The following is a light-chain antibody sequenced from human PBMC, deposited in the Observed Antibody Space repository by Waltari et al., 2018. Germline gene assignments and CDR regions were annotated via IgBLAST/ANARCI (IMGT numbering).Light chain of an antibody. V-gene: IGKV4-1*01. Sequence: DIVMTQSPDSLAVSLVESATIHCKSSQSVLYSSNNKNYLAWYQQKPGQPPKLLIYWASTRESGVPDRFSGSGSGTDFTLTISSLQAEDVAVYYCQEYYGTPPDTFGQGTKLEIK. CDR3: QEYYGTPPDT. J-gene: IGKJ2*01. CDR1: QSVLYSSNNKNY. CDR2: WAS.